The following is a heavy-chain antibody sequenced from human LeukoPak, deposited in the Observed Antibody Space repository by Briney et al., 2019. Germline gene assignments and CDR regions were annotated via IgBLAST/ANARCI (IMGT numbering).Heavy chain of an antibody. CDR2: IIPIFGTA. Sequence: EASVTVSCKASGGTFSSYAISWVRQAPGQGLEWMGGIIPIFGTANYAQKFQGRVTITADESTSTAYMKLSSLRSEDTAVYYCAIRTYYYGSGSYYPFDYWGQGTLVTVSS. D-gene: IGHD3-10*01. CDR3: AIRTYYYGSGSYYPFDY. V-gene: IGHV1-69*13. J-gene: IGHJ4*02. CDR1: GGTFSSYA.